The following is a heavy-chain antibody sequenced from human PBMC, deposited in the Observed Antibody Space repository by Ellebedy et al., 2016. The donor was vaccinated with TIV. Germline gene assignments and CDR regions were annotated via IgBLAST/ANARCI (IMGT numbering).Heavy chain of an antibody. J-gene: IGHJ5*02. CDR3: ARRGRYGDYAVQINSGFET. CDR1: GFSFRSYC. CDR2: IYQDASDQ. Sequence: PGGSLRLSCAASGFSFRSYCMSWVRQAPGKGLEWVANIYQDASDQYYVDSVKGRFTISRDNANKSLFLQMNNLRVEDTGVYYCARRGRYGDYAVQINSGFETWGRGTLVTVSP. V-gene: IGHV3-7*01. D-gene: IGHD5-12*01.